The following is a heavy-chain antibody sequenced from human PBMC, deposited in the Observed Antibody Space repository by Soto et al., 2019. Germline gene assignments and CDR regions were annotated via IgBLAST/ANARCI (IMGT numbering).Heavy chain of an antibody. CDR1: GYTFTGYY. D-gene: IGHD4-17*01. CDR3: ASGDYGDFDY. V-gene: IGHV1-2*04. Sequence: QVQVMQSGAEVKKPGASVKVSCKASGYTFTGYYMHWVRQAPGQGLEWMGCINTNSGGTNYAQKFQGWVTMTRDTSINTAYMELSRLRSDDRAVYYCASGDYGDFDYCGQGTLVTVSA. CDR2: INTNSGGT. J-gene: IGHJ4*02.